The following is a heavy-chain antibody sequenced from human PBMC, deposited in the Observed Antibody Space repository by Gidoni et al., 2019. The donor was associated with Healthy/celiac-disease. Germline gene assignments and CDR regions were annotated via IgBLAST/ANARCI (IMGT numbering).Heavy chain of an antibody. J-gene: IGHJ4*02. V-gene: IGHV3-21*01. CDR1: GFTFSSYS. CDR2: ISSSSSYI. Sequence: EVQLVESGGGLVKPGGSLRLSCAASGFTFSSYSMNWVRQAPGKGLEWVSSISSSSSYIYYADSVKGRFTISRDNAKNSLYLQMNSLRAEDTAVYYCARGFIAVAGTSSRWGQGTLVTVSS. CDR3: ARGFIAVAGTSSR. D-gene: IGHD6-19*01.